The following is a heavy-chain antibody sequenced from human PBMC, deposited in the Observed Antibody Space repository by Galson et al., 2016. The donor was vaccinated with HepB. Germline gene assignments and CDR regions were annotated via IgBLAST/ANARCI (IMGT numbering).Heavy chain of an antibody. CDR1: GFTPNTRGVG. V-gene: IGHV2-5*02. Sequence: PALVKPTQTLTLTCSLSGFTPNTRGVGVGWIRQPPGKALESLGIIYWDDDKRYKPSLKDRLTITKDTSKSQVVLTLTNVDRVDTATYFCAHSGPATRPGSGSFFDVWGQGTLITVSS. D-gene: IGHD2-15*01. CDR2: IYWDDDK. CDR3: AHSGPATRPGSGSFFDV. J-gene: IGHJ4*02.